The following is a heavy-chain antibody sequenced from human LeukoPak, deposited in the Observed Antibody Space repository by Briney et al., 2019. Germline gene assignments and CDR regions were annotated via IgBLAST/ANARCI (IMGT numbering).Heavy chain of an antibody. Sequence: GASVKVSCKVSGYTLTELTMHWVRQAPGKGLEWMGGFDPEDGETIYAQKFQGRVTMTEDTSTDTAYMELSSLRSEDTAVYYCATDSLLSRYSGCYRRGYNWFDPWGQGTLVTVSS. J-gene: IGHJ5*02. CDR2: FDPEDGET. CDR3: ATDSLLSRYSGCYRRGYNWFDP. D-gene: IGHD1-26*01. CDR1: GYTLTELT. V-gene: IGHV1-24*01.